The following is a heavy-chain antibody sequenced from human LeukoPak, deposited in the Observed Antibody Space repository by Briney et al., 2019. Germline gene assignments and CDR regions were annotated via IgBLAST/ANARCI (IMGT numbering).Heavy chain of an antibody. CDR1: GYRFTSYW. D-gene: IGHD2-15*01. J-gene: IGHJ4*02. Sequence: GESLKISCKGSGYRFTSYWIGWVRQMPGKGLGWMGIIYPDDSDTRYSPSFQGQVTISADKSIGTAYLQWSSLQASDTAMYYCARRCGGSCYDYWGQGTLVTVSS. CDR3: ARRCGGSCYDY. CDR2: IYPDDSDT. V-gene: IGHV5-51*01.